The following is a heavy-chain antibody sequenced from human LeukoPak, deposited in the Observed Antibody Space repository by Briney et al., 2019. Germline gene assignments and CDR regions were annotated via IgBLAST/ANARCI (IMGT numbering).Heavy chain of an antibody. Sequence: PSETLSLTCTVSGGSISHYYWSWIRQPPGKGLEWIGYIYYSGTTNYNPSLKSRVTISVDTSKNKFSLKLNSVTAADTAVYYCAREDPQTKVPEGMDVWGQGTTVTVSS. J-gene: IGHJ6*02. CDR2: IYYSGTT. V-gene: IGHV4-59*01. D-gene: IGHD4/OR15-4a*01. CDR3: AREDPQTKVPEGMDV. CDR1: GGSISHYY.